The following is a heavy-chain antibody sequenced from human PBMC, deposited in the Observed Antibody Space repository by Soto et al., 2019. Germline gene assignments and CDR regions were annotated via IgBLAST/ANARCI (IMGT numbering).Heavy chain of an antibody. D-gene: IGHD7-27*01. CDR1: GFSFSISP. J-gene: IGHJ4*02. Sequence: GGSLRLSCAASGFSFSISPMHWVRQAPGKGPEWVALISYDGTNKFYADSVKGRFTISRDNSKSTLYLQVDSLRPEDAAVYYCARDPKTSGGQHWAFSYFDSWGQGTLVTVSS. CDR2: ISYDGTNK. V-gene: IGHV3-30-3*01. CDR3: ARDPKTSGGQHWAFSYFDS.